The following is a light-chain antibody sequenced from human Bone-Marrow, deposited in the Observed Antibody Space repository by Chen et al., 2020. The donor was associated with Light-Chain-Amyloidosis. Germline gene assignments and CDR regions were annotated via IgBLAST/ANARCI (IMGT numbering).Light chain of an antibody. CDR2: EAK. CDR3: CSYAGRGKM. J-gene: IGLJ3*02. V-gene: IGLV2-23*01. Sequence: QSALTQPASVSGSPGQSITISCTGSSSDVWTYNLVSWYQHRPGKAPKLIIYEAKKRPSGVSNRFSGSRSGYTASLTISGLQAEDEADYYCCSYAGRGKMFGGGTKLTVL. CDR1: SSDVWTYNL.